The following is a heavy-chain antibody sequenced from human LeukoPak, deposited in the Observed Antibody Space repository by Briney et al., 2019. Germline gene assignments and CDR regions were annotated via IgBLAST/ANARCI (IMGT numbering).Heavy chain of an antibody. V-gene: IGHV3-66*01. CDR2: IYSGGST. J-gene: IGHJ6*02. D-gene: IGHD2-2*01. CDR1: GFTVSSNY. Sequence: GSLRLSCAASGFTVSSNYMSWVRQAPGKGLEWVSVIYSGGSTYYADSVKGRFTISRDNSKNTLYLQMNSLRAEDTAVYYCARDPSGRVVPAAIRPTWGQGTTVTVSS. CDR3: ARDPSGRVVPAAIRPT.